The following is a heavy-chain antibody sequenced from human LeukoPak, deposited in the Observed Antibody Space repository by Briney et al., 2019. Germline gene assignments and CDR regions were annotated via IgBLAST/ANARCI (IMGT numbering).Heavy chain of an antibody. CDR2: ISSSGDTI. V-gene: IGHV3-48*04. CDR1: GFTFSSYG. CDR3: ATPPGSTDY. D-gene: IGHD2-15*01. J-gene: IGHJ4*02. Sequence: GGSLRLSCAASGFTFSSYGMHWVRQAPGKGLEWVSYISSSGDTIYYADSVKGRFTISRDNAKNSLYLQMNSLRAEDTAIYYCATPPGSTDYWGQGTLVTVSS.